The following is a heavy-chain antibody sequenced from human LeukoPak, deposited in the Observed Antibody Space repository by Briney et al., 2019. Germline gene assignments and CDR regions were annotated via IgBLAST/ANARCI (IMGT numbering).Heavy chain of an antibody. V-gene: IGHV3-30*03. Sequence: GGSLRLSCAASGFTFSSYGMHWVRQAPGKGLEWVAVISYDGSNKYYADSVKGRFTISRDNSKNTLYLQMNSLRAEDTAVYYCARDRYNWNYKFDYWGQGTLVTVSS. CDR2: ISYDGSNK. CDR3: ARDRYNWNYKFDY. CDR1: GFTFSSYG. J-gene: IGHJ4*02. D-gene: IGHD1-7*01.